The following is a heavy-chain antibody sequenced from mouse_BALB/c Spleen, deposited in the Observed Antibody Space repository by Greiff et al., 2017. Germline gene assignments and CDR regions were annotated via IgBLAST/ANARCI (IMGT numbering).Heavy chain of an antibody. CDR3: ARKGSYDYDGAWFAY. CDR1: GYSITSDYA. D-gene: IGHD2-4*01. J-gene: IGHJ3*01. CDR2: ISYSGST. V-gene: IGHV3-2*02. Sequence: EVKLVESGPGLVKPSQSLSLTCTVTGYSITSDYAWNWIRQFPGNKLEWMGYISYSGSTSYNPSLKSRISITRDTSKNQFFLQLNSVTTEDTATYYCARKGSYDYDGAWFAYWGQGTLVTVSA.